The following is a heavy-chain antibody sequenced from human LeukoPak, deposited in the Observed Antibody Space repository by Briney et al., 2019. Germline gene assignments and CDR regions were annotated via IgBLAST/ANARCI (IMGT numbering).Heavy chain of an antibody. J-gene: IGHJ4*02. Sequence: PSETLSLTCTVSGGSVSSGSHYWSWIRQPPGKGLEWIGYIYYTGSTNYNPSLKSRVTISVDTSKNQFSLKLSSVTAADTAVYYCARGGQGQWLDLIDYWGQGTLVTVSS. CDR1: GGSVSSGSHY. D-gene: IGHD6-19*01. CDR2: IYYTGST. V-gene: IGHV4-61*01. CDR3: ARGGQGQWLDLIDY.